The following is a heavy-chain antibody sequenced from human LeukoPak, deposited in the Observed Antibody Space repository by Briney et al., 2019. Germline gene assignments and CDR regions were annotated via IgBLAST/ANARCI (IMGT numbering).Heavy chain of an antibody. CDR1: GFTFSSYE. CDR3: ARVSRYANDY. J-gene: IGHJ4*02. D-gene: IGHD2-2*01. Sequence: GGSLRLSCAASGFTFSSYEMNWVRQAPGKGLEWVSDISNSGRIIYYADSVKGRFTISRDNTKNSLYLQMNSLRAEDTAVYYCARVSRYANDYWGQGTLVTVSS. CDR2: ISNSGRII. V-gene: IGHV3-48*03.